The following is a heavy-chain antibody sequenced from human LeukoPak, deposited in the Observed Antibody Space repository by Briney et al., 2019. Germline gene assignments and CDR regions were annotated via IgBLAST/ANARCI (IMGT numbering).Heavy chain of an antibody. V-gene: IGHV3-23*01. Sequence: QPGGSLRLSCAASGFTFSSYAMSWVRQAPGKGLERVSAISGGGGSTYYADSVKGRFTISRDNSKNTLYLQMNSLRAEDTAVYYCARGAAAAGNPRWFDPWGQGTLVTVSS. D-gene: IGHD6-13*01. CDR3: ARGAAAAGNPRWFDP. J-gene: IGHJ5*02. CDR2: ISGGGGST. CDR1: GFTFSSYA.